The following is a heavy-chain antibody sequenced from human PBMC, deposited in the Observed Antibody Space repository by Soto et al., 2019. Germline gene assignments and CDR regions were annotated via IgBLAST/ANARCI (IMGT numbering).Heavy chain of an antibody. CDR1: GFNFTPFA. V-gene: IGHV3-23*01. D-gene: IGHD1-26*01. CDR3: AKSGPTNYFDF. Sequence: EVQLLESGGGFVQPGGSLRLSCAASGFNFTPFAMTWVRQAPGKGLEWVSGITGGSGSTFYADSVKGRFTISRDDSENTLFLQMSSLRAEDTAKYYCAKSGPTNYFDFWGQGTLVTVSS. CDR2: ITGGSGST. J-gene: IGHJ4*02.